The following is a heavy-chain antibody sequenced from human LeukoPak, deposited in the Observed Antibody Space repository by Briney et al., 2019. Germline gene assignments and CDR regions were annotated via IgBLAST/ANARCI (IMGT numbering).Heavy chain of an antibody. CDR2: MNPSSGNT. CDR3: ARTNVLLWFGELSPLDY. CDR1: GYTFTSYD. V-gene: IGHV1-8*01. J-gene: IGHJ4*02. Sequence: ASVKVSCKASGYTFTSYDINWVRQATGQGLEWMGWMNPSSGNTGYAQKFQGRVTMTRNTSISTAYMELSSLRSEDTAVYYCARTNVLLWFGELSPLDYWGQGTLVTVSS. D-gene: IGHD3-10*01.